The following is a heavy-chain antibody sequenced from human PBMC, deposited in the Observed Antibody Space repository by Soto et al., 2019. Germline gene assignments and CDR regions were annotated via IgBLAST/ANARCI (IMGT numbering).Heavy chain of an antibody. D-gene: IGHD3-3*01. J-gene: IGHJ5*01. CDR2: INTGKGHT. CDR1: GYRFSDYP. CDR3: ARDPWTPTLNWFDS. Sequence: VQLVQSGAEVMQPGASVKISCKASGYRFSDYPLHWMCQAPGPGLEWMAWINTGKGHTQYSQKSQGRVTLSSDTSASTGYMQLSSLRSDDTAIYYWARDPWTPTLNWFDSWGQGTLVTVSS. V-gene: IGHV1-3*04.